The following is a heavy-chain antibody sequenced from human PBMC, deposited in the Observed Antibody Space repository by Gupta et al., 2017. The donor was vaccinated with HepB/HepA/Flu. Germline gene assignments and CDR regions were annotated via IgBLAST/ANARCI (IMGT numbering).Heavy chain of an antibody. Sequence: QVQLVESGGGVVQPGRSLRLSCEASGFTFSSYALHWVRQAPGRGLEWVAVRSYDGSKKYYADSVKGRITISRDDSKNTLFLQMSSLSLEDTATYFCARETIGGPITLDHWGQGTLVTVSS. D-gene: IGHD1-26*01. V-gene: IGHV3-30-3*01. CDR2: RSYDGSKK. J-gene: IGHJ4*02. CDR1: GFTFSSYA. CDR3: ARETIGGPITLDH.